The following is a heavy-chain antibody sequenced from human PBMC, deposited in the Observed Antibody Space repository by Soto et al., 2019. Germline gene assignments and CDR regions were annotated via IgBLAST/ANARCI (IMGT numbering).Heavy chain of an antibody. CDR1: GYTFTSYA. CDR3: ARDILRPPLRGVIGNWFDP. V-gene: IGHV1-3*01. D-gene: IGHD3-10*01. J-gene: IGHJ5*02. Sequence: QVQLVQSGAEVKKPGASVKVSCKASGYTFTSYAMHWVRQAPGQRLEWMGWINAGNGNTKYSQKFQGRVTITRDTSASTVYMELSSLRPEDTAVYYCARDILRPPLRGVIGNWFDPWGQGTLVTVSS. CDR2: INAGNGNT.